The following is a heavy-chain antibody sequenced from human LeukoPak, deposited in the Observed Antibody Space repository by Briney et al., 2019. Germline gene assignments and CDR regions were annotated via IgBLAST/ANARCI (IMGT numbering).Heavy chain of an antibody. CDR2: ISTSGGSS. V-gene: IGHV3-23*01. J-gene: IGHJ4*02. D-gene: IGHD3-22*01. CDR3: AIMHPYYDGSGYWVQ. Sequence: GGSLRLSCAASGFTFSSYGINWVRQAPGKGLEWVSGISTSGGSSSYADSVKGRFTISRDNPRNTPYMQMNSLRAEDTALYYCAIMHPYYDGSGYWVQWGQGTLVTVSS. CDR1: GFTFSSYG.